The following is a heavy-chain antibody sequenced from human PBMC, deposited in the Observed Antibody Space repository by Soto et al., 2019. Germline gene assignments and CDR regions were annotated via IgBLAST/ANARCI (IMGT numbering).Heavy chain of an antibody. V-gene: IGHV3-33*01. CDR1: GFTFSSYG. J-gene: IGHJ6*02. D-gene: IGHD3-3*01. CDR2: IWYDGSNK. Sequence: GGSLRLSCAASGFTFSSYGMHWVRQAPGKGLEWVAVIWYDGSNKYYADSVKGRFTISRDNSKSTLYLQMNSLRAEDTAVYYCARDPLYYDFWSGYQHYYYYGMDVWGQGTKVTVSS. CDR3: ARDPLYYDFWSGYQHYYYYGMDV.